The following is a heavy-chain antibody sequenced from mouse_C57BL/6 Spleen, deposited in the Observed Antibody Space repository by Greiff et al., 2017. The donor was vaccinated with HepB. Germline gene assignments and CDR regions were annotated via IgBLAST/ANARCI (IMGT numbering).Heavy chain of an antibody. V-gene: IGHV10-1*01. CDR2: IRSKSNNYAT. CDR1: GFSFNTYA. J-gene: IGHJ2*01. D-gene: IGHD1-1*01. CDR3: VRQADYYGSSYYYFDY. Sequence: EVKLVESGGGLVQPKGSLKLSCAASGFSFNTYAMNWVRQAPGKGLEWVARIRSKSNNYATYYADSVKDRFTISRDDSESMLYLQMNNLKTEDTAMYYCVRQADYYGSSYYYFDYWGQGTTLTVSS.